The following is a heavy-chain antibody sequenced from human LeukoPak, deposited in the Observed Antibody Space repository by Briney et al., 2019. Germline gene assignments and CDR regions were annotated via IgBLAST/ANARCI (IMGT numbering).Heavy chain of an antibody. J-gene: IGHJ5*02. CDR1: GYTFTGYY. V-gene: IGHV1-69*13. Sequence: SVKVSCKASGYTFTGYYMHWVRQAPGQGLEWMGGIIPIFGTANYAQKFQGRVTITADESTSTAYMELSSLRSEDTAVYYCARDFVPYYYDSSGRFDPWGQGTLVTVSS. CDR3: ARDFVPYYYDSSGRFDP. CDR2: IIPIFGTA. D-gene: IGHD3-22*01.